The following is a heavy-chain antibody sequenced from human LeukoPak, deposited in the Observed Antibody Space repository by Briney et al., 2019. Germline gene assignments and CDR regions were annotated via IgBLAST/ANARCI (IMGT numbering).Heavy chain of an antibody. J-gene: IGHJ4*02. CDR1: GGSISSSSYY. CDR3: ARHMTWGFGELLIQAYFDY. D-gene: IGHD3-10*01. V-gene: IGHV4-39*01. Sequence: NPSETLSLTCTVSGGSISSSSYYWGWIRQPPGKGLEWIGSIYYSGSTYYNPSLKSRVTISVDTSKNQFSLKLSSVTAADTAVYYCARHMTWGFGELLIQAYFDYWGQGTLVTVSS. CDR2: IYYSGST.